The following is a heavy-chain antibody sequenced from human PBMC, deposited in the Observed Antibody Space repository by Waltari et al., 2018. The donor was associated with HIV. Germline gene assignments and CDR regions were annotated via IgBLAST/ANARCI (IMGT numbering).Heavy chain of an antibody. J-gene: IGHJ4*02. Sequence: QVQLVQSGAEVKKPGASVKVSCKASGYTFTSSAMHWVRQAPGQRLEWMGWINAGNGNTKYSQKFQSRVTITRDTAAGTAYMELSSLRSEDTAVYYCARGGIVVVPAAPFDYWGQGTLVTVSS. CDR1: GYTFTSSA. D-gene: IGHD2-2*01. CDR2: INAGNGNT. V-gene: IGHV1-3*01. CDR3: ARGGIVVVPAAPFDY.